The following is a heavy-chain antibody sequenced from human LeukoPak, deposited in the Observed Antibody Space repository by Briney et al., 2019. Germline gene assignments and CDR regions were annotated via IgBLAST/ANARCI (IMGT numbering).Heavy chain of an antibody. Sequence: GGSLRLSCAASGFTFSSYWMHWVRQAPGKGLVWVSRSNSDGSSTNYADSVKGRFTISRDNAKNTLYLQMNSLRAEDTAVYYCARGGDYPFVFWGQGTLVTVSS. V-gene: IGHV3-74*01. CDR3: ARGGDYPFVF. J-gene: IGHJ4*02. D-gene: IGHD4-17*01. CDR2: SNSDGSST. CDR1: GFTFSSYW.